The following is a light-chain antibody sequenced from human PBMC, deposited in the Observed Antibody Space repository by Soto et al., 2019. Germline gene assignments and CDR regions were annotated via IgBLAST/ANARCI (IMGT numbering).Light chain of an antibody. CDR1: QSITIY. CDR2: GAS. Sequence: DIQMTQSPSSLSASVGDRVTITCRASQSITIYLNWYQQQPGKAPRLLIYGASTLQTGVPSRFSGSGSMTDFTLTISSLQAEDVAVYYCQQYYSTPYTFGQGTKLEIK. V-gene: IGKV1-39*01. J-gene: IGKJ2*01. CDR3: QQYYSTPYT.